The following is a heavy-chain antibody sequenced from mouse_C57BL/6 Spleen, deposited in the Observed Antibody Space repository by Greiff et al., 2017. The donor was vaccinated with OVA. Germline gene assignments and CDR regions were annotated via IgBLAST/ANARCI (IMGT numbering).Heavy chain of an antibody. CDR3: ARYYYGSSYSNRSMDY. D-gene: IGHD1-1*01. CDR1: GYAFSSYW. Sequence: QVHVKQSGAELVKPGASVKISCKASGYAFSSYWMNWVKQRPGKGLEWIGQIYPGDGDTNYHGKFKGKATLTADKSSSTAYMQRSSLTSEDSAVYFCARYYYGSSYSNRSMDYWGQGTSVTVSS. J-gene: IGHJ4*01. CDR2: IYPGDGDT. V-gene: IGHV1-80*01.